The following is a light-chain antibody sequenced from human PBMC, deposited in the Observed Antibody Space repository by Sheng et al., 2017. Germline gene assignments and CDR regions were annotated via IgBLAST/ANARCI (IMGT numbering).Light chain of an antibody. CDR3: QQRSYWLT. V-gene: IGKV3-15*01. Sequence: ETVMTQSPATLSVSPGERATLSCRASQSVSRNVAWYQQKPGQAPRLLIYGASTRATGIPARFSGNGSGTEFTLTISSLQSEDFAVYYCQQRSYWLTFGGGTKVEV. CDR2: GAS. CDR1: QSVSRN. J-gene: IGKJ4*01.